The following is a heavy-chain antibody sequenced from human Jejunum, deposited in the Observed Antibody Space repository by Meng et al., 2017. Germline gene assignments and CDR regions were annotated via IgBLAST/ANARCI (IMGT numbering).Heavy chain of an antibody. CDR2: ISHTGRI. J-gene: IGHJ5*02. CDR1: GGSVSNTNL. CDR3: ARDLLDPNIAATGWFDP. Sequence: QGAGPRLLKRSGTLSLSGPFSGGSVSNTNLGSWVRQPPGKGLEWIGEISHTGRINYNPSLKSRVTMSLDKSKNQFSLDLTSVTGADTAVYYCARDLLDPNIAATGWFDPWGQGTLVTVSS. D-gene: IGHD2/OR15-2a*01. V-gene: IGHV4-4*02.